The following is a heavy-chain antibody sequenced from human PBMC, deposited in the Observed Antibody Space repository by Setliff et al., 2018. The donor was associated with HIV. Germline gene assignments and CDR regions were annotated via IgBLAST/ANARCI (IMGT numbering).Heavy chain of an antibody. CDR3: ARGRDSNGWYDV. J-gene: IGHJ5*02. V-gene: IGHV3-21*01. CDR2: IHRSSDYI. Sequence: GGSLRLSCAASGFTFSSYWMYWVRQAPGKGLEWVSCIHRSSDYIYDADSVKGRFAISRDNAKNSLYLQMNSLRAEDTGVYYCARGRDSNGWYDVWGQGTLVTVSS. D-gene: IGHD4-4*01. CDR1: GFTFSSYW.